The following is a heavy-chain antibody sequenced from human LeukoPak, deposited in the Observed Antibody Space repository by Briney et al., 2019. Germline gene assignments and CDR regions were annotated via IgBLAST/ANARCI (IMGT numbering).Heavy chain of an antibody. V-gene: IGHV3-20*04. J-gene: IGHJ4*02. CDR2: INWNGGST. Sequence: RPGGSLRLSCAASGFTFDDYGMSWVRQAPGKGLEWVSGINWNGGSTGYADSVKGRFTISRDNAKNSLYLQMNSLRAEDTAVYYCAREHCSGGSCRDDYWGQGTLVTVSS. CDR3: AREHCSGGSCRDDY. D-gene: IGHD2-15*01. CDR1: GFTFDDYG.